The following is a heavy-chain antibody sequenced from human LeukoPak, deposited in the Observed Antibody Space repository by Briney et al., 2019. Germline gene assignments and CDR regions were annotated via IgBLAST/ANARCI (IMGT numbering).Heavy chain of an antibody. CDR3: ASGGDKPPGLFDY. V-gene: IGHV4-38-2*02. CDR2: IYDSGST. CDR1: GYSISSGYY. J-gene: IGHJ4*02. D-gene: IGHD3-16*01. Sequence: SETLSLTCTVSGYSISSGYYWGWIRQPPGKGLEWIGYIYDSGSTNYNPSLKSRVTISGDTSKNQFSLKLSSVTAADTAGYYCASGGDKPPGLFDYWGQGTLVTVSS.